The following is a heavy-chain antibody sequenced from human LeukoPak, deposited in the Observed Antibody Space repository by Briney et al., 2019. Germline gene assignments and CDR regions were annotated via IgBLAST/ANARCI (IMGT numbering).Heavy chain of an antibody. V-gene: IGHV1-18*01. D-gene: IGHD3-16*01. CDR3: ARDVGRSYDLDY. Sequence: GASVKVSCKASGYTFTSYGISGVRQAPGRGLEWMGWISAYNGNTDYAQSLQGRVTMTIDTSTSTVYMELRSLRSDDTAVYYCARDVGRSYDLDYWGQGTLVTVSS. J-gene: IGHJ4*02. CDR1: GYTFTSYG. CDR2: ISAYNGNT.